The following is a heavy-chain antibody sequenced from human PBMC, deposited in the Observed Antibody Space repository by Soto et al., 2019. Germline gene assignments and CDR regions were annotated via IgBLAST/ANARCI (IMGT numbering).Heavy chain of an antibody. D-gene: IGHD4-17*01. CDR2: ISWNSGSI. J-gene: IGHJ4*02. CDR3: AKEKTFAEHNTAYFDY. V-gene: IGHV3-9*01. CDR1: GFTFDDYA. Sequence: GGSLRLSCAASGFTFDDYAMHWVRQAPGKGLEWVSGISWNSGSIGYADSVKGRFTISRDNAKNSLYLQMNSLRAEDTALYYCAKEKTFAEHNTAYFDYWGQGTLVTVSS.